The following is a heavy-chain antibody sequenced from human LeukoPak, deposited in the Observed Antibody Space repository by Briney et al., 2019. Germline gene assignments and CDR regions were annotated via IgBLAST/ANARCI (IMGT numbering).Heavy chain of an antibody. CDR2: INHSGST. Sequence: SETLSLTCAVYGGSFSGYYWSWIRQPPGKGLEWIGEINHSGSTNYNPSLKSRVTISVDTSKNQFSLKLSSVTAADTAVYYCARRKYQLLLCYYYYYMDVWGKGTTVTVSS. CDR3: ARRKYQLLLCYYYYYMDV. CDR1: GGSFSGYY. V-gene: IGHV4-34*01. J-gene: IGHJ6*03. D-gene: IGHD2-2*01.